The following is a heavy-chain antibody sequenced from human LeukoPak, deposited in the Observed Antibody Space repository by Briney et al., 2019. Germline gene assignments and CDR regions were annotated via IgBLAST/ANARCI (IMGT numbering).Heavy chain of an antibody. J-gene: IGHJ4*02. CDR3: ARSGDVVVPAAMGGYYFDY. CDR1: GFTFSSSY. CDR2: ISSSGSTI. V-gene: IGHV3-48*03. D-gene: IGHD2-2*01. Sequence: GGSLRLSCAVSGFTFSSSYMNWVRQAPGKGLEWVSYISSSGSTIYYADSVKGRFTISRDNAKNSLYLQMNSLRAEDTAVYYCARSGDVVVPAAMGGYYFDYWGQGTLVTVSS.